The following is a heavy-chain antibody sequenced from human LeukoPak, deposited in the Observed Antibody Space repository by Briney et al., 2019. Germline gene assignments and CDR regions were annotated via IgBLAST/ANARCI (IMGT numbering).Heavy chain of an antibody. V-gene: IGHV1-18*01. CDR1: GYTFTSYG. D-gene: IGHD3-10*01. CDR2: ISAYNGNT. Sequence: RASVKVSCKASGYTFTSYGISWVRQAPGQGLEWMGWISAYNGNTNYAQKLQGRVTMTTDTSTSTAYMELRSLRSDDTAVYYCARDPARAWFGELLIYFDYWGQGTLVTVSS. CDR3: ARDPARAWFGELLIYFDY. J-gene: IGHJ4*02.